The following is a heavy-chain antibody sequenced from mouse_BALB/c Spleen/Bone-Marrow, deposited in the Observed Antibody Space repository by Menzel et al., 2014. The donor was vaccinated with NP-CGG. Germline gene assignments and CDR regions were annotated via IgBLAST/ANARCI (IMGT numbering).Heavy chain of an antibody. CDR3: VHFGFAY. V-gene: IGHV1-52*01. Sequence: QVQLQQSGAELVRPGASVKLSCKASGNAFTNYWMSWVKQRPEQGLEWIGRIDPDDSETHYNQKFKDKAILTVDKSSSTAYMQLSNLTSEDSAVYYCVHFGFAYWGQGTLVTVSA. J-gene: IGHJ3*01. CDR1: GNAFTNYW. CDR2: IDPDDSET.